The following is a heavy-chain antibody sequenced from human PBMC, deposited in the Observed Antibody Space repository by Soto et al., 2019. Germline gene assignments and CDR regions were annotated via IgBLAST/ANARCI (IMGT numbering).Heavy chain of an antibody. V-gene: IGHV1-3*01. Sequence: ASVKVSCKASGYTFTSYAMHWVRQAPGQRLEWMGWINAGNGNTKYSQKFQGRVTITRDTSASTAYMELSSLRSEDTAVYYCARGGPGYCSGGSCPFNFDYWGQGTLVTVSS. J-gene: IGHJ4*02. CDR3: ARGGPGYCSGGSCPFNFDY. CDR1: GYTFTSYA. D-gene: IGHD2-15*01. CDR2: INAGNGNT.